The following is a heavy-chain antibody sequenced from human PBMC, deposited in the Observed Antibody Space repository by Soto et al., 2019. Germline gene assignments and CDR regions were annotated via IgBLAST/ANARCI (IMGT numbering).Heavy chain of an antibody. CDR2: ISPNSGGT. V-gene: IGHV1-2*04. Sequence: GASVKVSCKASGYTFTGYYMHWVRQAPGQGLEWMGWISPNSGGTNYAQKFQGWVTMTRDTSISTAYMELSRLRSDDTAVYYCARVPGIAAASSRLYYYYGMDVWGQGTTVTVSS. CDR1: GYTFTGYY. J-gene: IGHJ6*02. CDR3: ARVPGIAAASSRLYYYYGMDV. D-gene: IGHD6-13*01.